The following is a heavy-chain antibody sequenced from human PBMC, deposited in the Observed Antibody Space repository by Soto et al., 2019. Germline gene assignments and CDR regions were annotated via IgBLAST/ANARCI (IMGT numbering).Heavy chain of an antibody. D-gene: IGHD6-6*01. J-gene: IGHJ4*02. CDR2: INPNSGGT. Sequence: ASVKVSCKASGYTFTGYYMHWVRQAPGQGLEWMGWINPNSGGTNYAQKFQGRVTMTRDTSISTAYVELSRLRSDDTAVYYCARVKVGSSSSGFDYWGQGTLVTVSS. CDR1: GYTFTGYY. CDR3: ARVKVGSSSSGFDY. V-gene: IGHV1-2*02.